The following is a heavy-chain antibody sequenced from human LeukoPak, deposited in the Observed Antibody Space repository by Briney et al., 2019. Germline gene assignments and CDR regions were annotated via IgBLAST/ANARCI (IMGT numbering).Heavy chain of an antibody. CDR3: TTEVVI. CDR1: GLIVSSNY. D-gene: IGHD3-22*01. CDR2: IKSKTDGGTT. J-gene: IGHJ4*02. Sequence: PGGSLRLSCAASGLIVSSNYMTWVRQAPGKGLEWVGRIKSKTDGGTTDYAAPVKGRFTISRDDSKNTLYLQMNSLKTEDTAVYYCTTEVVIWGQGTLVTVSS. V-gene: IGHV3-15*01.